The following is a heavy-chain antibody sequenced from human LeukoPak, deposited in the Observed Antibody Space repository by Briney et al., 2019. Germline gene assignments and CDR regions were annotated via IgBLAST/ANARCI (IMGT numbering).Heavy chain of an antibody. V-gene: IGHV3-30*02. CDR3: AKGPERVAGTGLDY. J-gene: IGHJ4*02. CDR1: GFTFSSYG. Sequence: GGSLRLSCAASGFTFSSYGMHWVRQAPGKGLEWVAFIRYDGSNKYYADSVKGRFTISRDNSKNTLYLQMNSLRAEDTAVYYCAKGPERVAGTGLDYWGQGTLVTVSS. D-gene: IGHD6-19*01. CDR2: IRYDGSNK.